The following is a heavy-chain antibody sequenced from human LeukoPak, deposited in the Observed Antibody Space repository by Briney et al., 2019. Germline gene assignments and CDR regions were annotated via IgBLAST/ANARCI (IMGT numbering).Heavy chain of an antibody. J-gene: IGHJ2*01. V-gene: IGHV1-8*01. CDR2: MNPNSGNT. CDR3: ARKSYYYDSSDFDL. CDR1: GYTFTSYD. D-gene: IGHD3-22*01. Sequence: APVKVSCKASGYTFTSYDINWVRQATGQGLEWMGWMNPNSGNTGYAQKFQGRVTMTRNTSISTAYMELSSLRSEDTAVYYCARKSYYYDSSDFDLWGRGTLVTVSS.